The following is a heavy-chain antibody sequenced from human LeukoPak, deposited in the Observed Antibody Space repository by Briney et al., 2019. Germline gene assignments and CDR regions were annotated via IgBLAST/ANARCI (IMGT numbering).Heavy chain of an antibody. CDR2: IHYSGST. V-gene: IGHV4-39*07. CDR1: GGSISSSSYY. CDR3: ARIYGRGAFDI. J-gene: IGHJ3*02. Sequence: SETLSLTCTVSGGSISSSSYYWGWIRQPPGKGLEWIGTIHYSGSTNYNPSLKSRVTISVDTSKNQFSLKLSSVTAADTAVYYCARIYGRGAFDIWGQGTMVTVSS. D-gene: IGHD5-12*01.